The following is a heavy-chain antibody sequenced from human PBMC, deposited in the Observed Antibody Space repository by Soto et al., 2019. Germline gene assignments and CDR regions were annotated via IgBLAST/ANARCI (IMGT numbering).Heavy chain of an antibody. Sequence: RSLQQYKKQGLEWMGWINPNSGGTNYAQKFQGWVTMTRDTSISTAYMELSRLRSDDTAVYYCARGAMIRQQLVNYYYYGMDVWGQGTTVTVSS. CDR2: INPNSGGT. V-gene: IGHV1-2*04. J-gene: IGHJ6*02. CDR3: ARGAMIRQQLVNYYYYGMDV. D-gene: IGHD6-13*01.